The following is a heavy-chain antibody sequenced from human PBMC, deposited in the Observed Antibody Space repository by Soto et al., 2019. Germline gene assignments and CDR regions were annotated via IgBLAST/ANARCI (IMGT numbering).Heavy chain of an antibody. CDR1: GFTFSSYG. CDR2: IWYDGSNK. D-gene: IGHD4-17*01. J-gene: IGHJ1*01. V-gene: IGHV3-33*01. CDR3: ARDFDYGGNSESLQH. Sequence: QVQLVESGGGVVQPGRSLRLSCAASGFTFSSYGMHWVRQAPGKGLERVAVIWYDGSNKYYADSVKGRFTISRDNSKNTLYLQMTSLRAEDTAVYSCARDFDYGGNSESLQHWGQGTLVTVSS.